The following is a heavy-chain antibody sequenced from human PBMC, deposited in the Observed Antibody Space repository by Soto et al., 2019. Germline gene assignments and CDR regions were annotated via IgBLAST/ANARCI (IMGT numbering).Heavy chain of an antibody. CDR1: GFTFSSYA. J-gene: IGHJ4*02. Sequence: GGSLRLSCAASGFTFSSYAMSWVRQAPGKGLEWVSAISGSGGSTYYADSVKGRFTISRDNSKNTLYLQMNSLRAEDTAVYYCAKRGRIRITMVHSYYFDYWGQGTLGTVSS. V-gene: IGHV3-23*01. CDR2: ISGSGGST. D-gene: IGHD3-10*01. CDR3: AKRGRIRITMVHSYYFDY.